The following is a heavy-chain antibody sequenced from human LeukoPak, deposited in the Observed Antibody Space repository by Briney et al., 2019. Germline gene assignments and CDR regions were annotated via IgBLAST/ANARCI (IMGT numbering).Heavy chain of an antibody. V-gene: IGHV3-11*01. D-gene: IGHD4-11*01. CDR1: GFTFSNFY. J-gene: IGHJ6*03. CDR3: ARPVSPNYFHYMDV. CDR2: ISGSGTNQ. Sequence: GGSLRLSCAASGFTFSNFYMSWFRQAPGKGLEWLSYISGSGTNQHYADSVRGRFTISRDNAENSLSLQMDSLRAEDTAVYYCARPVSPNYFHYMDVWGKGTTVTVSS.